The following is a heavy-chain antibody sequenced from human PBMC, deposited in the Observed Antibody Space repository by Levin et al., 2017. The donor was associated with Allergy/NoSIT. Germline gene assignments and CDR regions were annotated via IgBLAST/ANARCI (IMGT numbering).Heavy chain of an antibody. CDR3: ARHESLMGAKGWYFDL. V-gene: IGHV4-39*01. Sequence: SQTLSLTCTVSGGSISSSSYYWGWIRQPPGKGLEWIGSIYYSGSTYYNPSLKSRVTISVDTSKNQFSLKLSSVTAADTAVYYCARHESLMGAKGWYFDLWGRGTLVTVSS. J-gene: IGHJ2*01. CDR1: GGSISSSSYY. CDR2: IYYSGST. D-gene: IGHD3-16*01.